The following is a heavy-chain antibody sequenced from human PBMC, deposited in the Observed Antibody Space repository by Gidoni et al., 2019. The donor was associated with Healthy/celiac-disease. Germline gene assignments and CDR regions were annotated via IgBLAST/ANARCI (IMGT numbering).Heavy chain of an antibody. V-gene: IGHV4-59*01. D-gene: IGHD3-9*01. CDR1: GGSISRYY. CDR2: IYYSGST. J-gene: IGHJ3*02. Sequence: QVQLQESGPGLVKPSETLSLTCTVSGGSISRYYWSWIRQPPGKGLEWIGYIYYSGSTNYNPSLKSRVTISVDTSKNQFSLKLSSVTAADTAVYYCASGYYDILTGYFDAFDIWGQGTMVTVSS. CDR3: ASGYYDILTGYFDAFDI.